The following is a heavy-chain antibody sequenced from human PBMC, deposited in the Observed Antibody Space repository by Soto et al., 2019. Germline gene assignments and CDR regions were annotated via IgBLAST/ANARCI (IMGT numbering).Heavy chain of an antibody. D-gene: IGHD5-12*01. CDR1: GFTFSSYA. Sequence: PGGSLRLSCAASGFTFSSYAMHWVRQAPGKGLEGVAVISYDGSNKYYADSVKGRFTISRDNSKNTLYLQMNSLRAEDTAVYYCAREPTDQWLRLFYFDYWGQGTLVTVSS. V-gene: IGHV3-30-3*01. CDR2: ISYDGSNK. J-gene: IGHJ4*02. CDR3: AREPTDQWLRLFYFDY.